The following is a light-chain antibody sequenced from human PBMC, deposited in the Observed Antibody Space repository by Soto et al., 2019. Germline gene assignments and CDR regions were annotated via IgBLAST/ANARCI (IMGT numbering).Light chain of an antibody. J-gene: IGLJ7*01. CDR3: SSYTTSNTLV. Sequence: QSVLTQPASVSGYPGQSITISCTGTSSDVGAYNFVSWYQQHPGKAPKLMIYDVTNRPSGVSSRFSGSKSGNTASLAISGLQAEDEADYYCSSYTTSNTLVFGGGTQLTVL. CDR2: DVT. V-gene: IGLV2-14*03. CDR1: SSDVGAYNF.